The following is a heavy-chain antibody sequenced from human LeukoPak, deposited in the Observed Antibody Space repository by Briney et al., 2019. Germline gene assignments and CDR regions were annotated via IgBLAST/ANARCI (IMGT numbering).Heavy chain of an antibody. D-gene: IGHD3-10*01. J-gene: IGHJ4*02. Sequence: GGSLRLSCAASGFTFSSYGMHWVRQAPGKGLEWVAVISYDGSNKYYADSVKGRFTISRDNAKNSLYLQMNSLRAEDTALYYCAKDSRNYYGSGSYFGYFDYWGQGTLVTVSS. CDR2: ISYDGSNK. CDR3: AKDSRNYYGSGSYFGYFDY. CDR1: GFTFSSYG. V-gene: IGHV3-30*18.